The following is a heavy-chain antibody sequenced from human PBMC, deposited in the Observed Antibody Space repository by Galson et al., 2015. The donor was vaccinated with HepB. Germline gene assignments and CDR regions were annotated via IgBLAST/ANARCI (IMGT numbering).Heavy chain of an antibody. Sequence: SLRLSCAASGFTFGDYAMSWVRQAPGKGLEWVGFIRSKANGGTTEYAASVKGRFTISRDDSKSIAYLQMNSLKTEDTAVYYCTRFQQLDGCEAFDYWGQGTLVTVSS. D-gene: IGHD6-13*01. V-gene: IGHV3-49*04. CDR2: IRSKANGGTT. CDR1: GFTFGDYA. J-gene: IGHJ4*02. CDR3: TRFQQLDGCEAFDY.